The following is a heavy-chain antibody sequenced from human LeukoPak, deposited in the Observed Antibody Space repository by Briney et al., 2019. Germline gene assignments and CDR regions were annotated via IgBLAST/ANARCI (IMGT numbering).Heavy chain of an antibody. Sequence: GGSLRLSCAASGFTFSSYNMKWVRQAPGKGLEWVSFISTSSRYIYNADSVKGRFTISRDNAKNSLYLQMNSLRAEDTAVYYCAGAGGCSSTSCDGGIDYWGQGTLVTVSS. CDR2: ISTSSRYI. D-gene: IGHD2-2*01. V-gene: IGHV3-21*06. CDR1: GFTFSSYN. J-gene: IGHJ4*02. CDR3: AGAGGCSSTSCDGGIDY.